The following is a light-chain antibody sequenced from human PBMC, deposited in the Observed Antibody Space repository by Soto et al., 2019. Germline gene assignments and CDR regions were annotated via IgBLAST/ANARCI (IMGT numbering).Light chain of an antibody. CDR2: RNN. V-gene: IGLV1-47*01. CDR1: TSNIGSNY. J-gene: IGLJ3*02. CDR3: AAWDEILSVL. Sequence: QSVLTQPPSASGTPGQRVTISCSGSTSNIGSNYVYWYQQLPGTAPKLLIYRNNQRPSGVPDRFSGSKSGTSACLAISGLRSEDEADYYCAAWDEILSVLFGGGTKVTVL.